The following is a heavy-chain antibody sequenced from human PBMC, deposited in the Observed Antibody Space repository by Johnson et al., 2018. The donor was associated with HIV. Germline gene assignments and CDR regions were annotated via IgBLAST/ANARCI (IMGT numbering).Heavy chain of an antibody. Sequence: QVQLVESGGGVVRPGGSQRLSCVASGFTVSSNYMSWVRQAPGKGLEWVSFIRFDGSNEYYADSVKGRFTISSDNSKYTLYLQMNSLRAGDTAVYYCAKLDVSLDAVDSWGQGTMVTVSS. V-gene: IGHV3-30*02. J-gene: IGHJ3*02. CDR3: AKLDVSLDAVDS. CDR1: GFTVSSNY. CDR2: IRFDGSNE. D-gene: IGHD5/OR15-5a*01.